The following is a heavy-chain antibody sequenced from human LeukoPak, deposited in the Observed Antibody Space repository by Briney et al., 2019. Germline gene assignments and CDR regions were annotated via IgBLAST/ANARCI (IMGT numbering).Heavy chain of an antibody. Sequence: GGSLRLSCAASGFTFGNHFMHWVRQAPGKGLLWVSRINPDGRTTYHADSVKGRFTVSRDNADNALYLQMHNLRVEDTALYYCTRGLSMTHNAFALWGQGTLVTVSS. CDR2: INPDGRTT. D-gene: IGHD2-8*01. CDR3: TRGLSMTHNAFAL. CDR1: GFTFGNHF. J-gene: IGHJ3*01. V-gene: IGHV3-74*01.